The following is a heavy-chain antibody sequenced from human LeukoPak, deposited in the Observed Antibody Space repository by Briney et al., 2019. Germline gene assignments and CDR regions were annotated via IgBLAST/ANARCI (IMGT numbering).Heavy chain of an antibody. Sequence: GGSLRLSCAASGFTFSSYGMHWVRQAPGKGLEWVAVIWYDGSNKYYADSVKGRFTISRDNSKNTLYLQMNSLRAEDTAVYYCARDEGCSGGSCWSYYFDYWGQGTLVTVSS. D-gene: IGHD2-15*01. CDR2: IWYDGSNK. J-gene: IGHJ4*02. CDR3: ARDEGCSGGSCWSYYFDY. V-gene: IGHV3-33*01. CDR1: GFTFSSYG.